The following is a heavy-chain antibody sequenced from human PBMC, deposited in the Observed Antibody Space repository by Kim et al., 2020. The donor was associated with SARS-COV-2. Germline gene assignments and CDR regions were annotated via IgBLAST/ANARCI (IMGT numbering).Heavy chain of an antibody. V-gene: IGHV3-30*04. CDR1: GFTFSSYA. J-gene: IGHJ5*02. D-gene: IGHD6-13*01. Sequence: GGSLRLSCAASGFTFSSYAMHWVRQAPGKGLEWVAVISYDGSNKYYADSVKGRFTISRDNSKNTLYLQMNSLRAEDTAVYYCARDRRHTKAAAGPVVDWFDPWGQGTLVTVSS. CDR3: ARDRRHTKAAAGPVVDWFDP. CDR2: ISYDGSNK.